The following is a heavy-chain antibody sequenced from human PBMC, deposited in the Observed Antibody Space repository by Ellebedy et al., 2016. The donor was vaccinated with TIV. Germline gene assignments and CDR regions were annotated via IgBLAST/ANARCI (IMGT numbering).Heavy chain of an antibody. CDR1: GYTFTDYD. CDR3: VVGLFHP. CDR2: MKPGSGNT. Sequence: AASVKVSCKASGYTFTDYDINWVRQATGQGLEYLGWMKPGSGNTGYAQKFEGRVTMNRNTSTSTAYMELSSLRSDDTAVYYCVVGLFHPWGQGTLVSVSS. V-gene: IGHV1-8*01. D-gene: IGHD3/OR15-3a*01. J-gene: IGHJ5*02.